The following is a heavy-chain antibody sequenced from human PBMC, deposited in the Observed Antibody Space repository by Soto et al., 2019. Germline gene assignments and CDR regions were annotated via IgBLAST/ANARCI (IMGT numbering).Heavy chain of an antibody. V-gene: IGHV1-69*02. CDR3: ARGSKDGYSKISDF. D-gene: IGHD5-18*01. Sequence: QVQLVQSGAEVKKPGSSVKVSCKASGGTFSSYTISWVRQAPGQGLEWMGRIIPILGIANYAQKFQGRVTMTADKSTSTAYMELGSLRSEGTGVYYWARGSKDGYSKISDFWGQGTLVTVSS. CDR1: GGTFSSYT. CDR2: IIPILGIA. J-gene: IGHJ4*02.